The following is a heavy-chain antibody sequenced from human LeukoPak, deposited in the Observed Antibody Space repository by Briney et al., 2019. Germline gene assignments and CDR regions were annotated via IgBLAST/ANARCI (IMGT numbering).Heavy chain of an antibody. Sequence: GGSLRLSCAASGLTFSNYAMSWVRQAPGKGLEWVSAISGSGGSTYYADSVKGRFTISRDNSKNTLYLQMNSLRAEDTAVNYCASHIAAAGTPFYGMDVWGQGTTVTVSS. J-gene: IGHJ6*02. CDR3: ASHIAAAGTPFYGMDV. CDR2: ISGSGGST. V-gene: IGHV3-23*01. D-gene: IGHD6-13*01. CDR1: GLTFSNYA.